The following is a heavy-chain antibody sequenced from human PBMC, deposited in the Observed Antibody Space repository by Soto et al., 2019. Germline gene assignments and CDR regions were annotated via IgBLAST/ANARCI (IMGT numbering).Heavy chain of an antibody. CDR1: GFTFSSYI. CDR3: ARIFDSALIFDF. V-gene: IGHV3-21*06. J-gene: IGHJ4*02. CDR2: ISRSGVNL. D-gene: IGHD2-15*01. Sequence: SGGSLRLSCTASGFTFSSYIMNWVRQAPGKGLEWVSFISRSGVNLYYTDSVKGRFTISRDNAKNSLYLQMNSLRAEDTAVHYCARIFDSALIFDFWGQGPQITVST.